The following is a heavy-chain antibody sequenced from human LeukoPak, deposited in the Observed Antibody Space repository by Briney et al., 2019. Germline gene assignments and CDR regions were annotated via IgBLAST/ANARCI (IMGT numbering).Heavy chain of an antibody. V-gene: IGHV3-15*01. CDR3: ARLLAYNSEGEAFDH. J-gene: IGHJ4*02. Sequence: GGSLRLSCAASGFTFSNAWVSWVRQAPGKGLEWVGRIKSKTDGGTTDYAAPVKGRFTISRDDSKNTLYLQMNSLRAEDTAVYYCARLLAYNSEGEAFDHWGQGTLVTVSS. CDR2: IKSKTDGGTT. CDR1: GFTFSNAW. D-gene: IGHD1-20*01.